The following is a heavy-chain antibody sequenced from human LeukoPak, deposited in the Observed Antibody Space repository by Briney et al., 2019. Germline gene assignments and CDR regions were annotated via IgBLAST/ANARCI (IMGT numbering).Heavy chain of an antibody. J-gene: IGHJ4*02. CDR2: ISSSSSYI. CDR3: ARRVVTSPTLQFDY. D-gene: IGHD4-23*01. V-gene: IGHV3-21*01. Sequence: PGGSLRLSCAASGFTFSSYSMNWVRQAPGKGLEWVSSISSSSSYIYYADSVKGRFTISRDNAKNSLYLQMNSLRAEDTAVYYCARRVVTSPTLQFDYWGQGTLVTVSS. CDR1: GFTFSSYS.